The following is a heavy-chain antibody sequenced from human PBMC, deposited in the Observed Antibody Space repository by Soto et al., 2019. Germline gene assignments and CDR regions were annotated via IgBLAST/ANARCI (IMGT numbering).Heavy chain of an antibody. J-gene: IGHJ5*02. CDR2: ISAYNGNT. D-gene: IGHD3-16*01. V-gene: IGHV1-18*01. Sequence: QVQLVQSGAEVKKPGASVKVSCKASGYTFTSYGISWGRQAPGQGLEWMRWISAYNGNTNYAQKLQGSITMTTDTSTSTAYMELRSLRYDDTAVYSCARRQLVWGWFDPWGQGTLVTVSS. CDR1: GYTFTSYG. CDR3: ARRQLVWGWFDP.